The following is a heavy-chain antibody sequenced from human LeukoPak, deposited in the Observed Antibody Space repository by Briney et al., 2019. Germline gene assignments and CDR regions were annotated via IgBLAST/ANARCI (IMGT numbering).Heavy chain of an antibody. J-gene: IGHJ4*02. CDR1: GGSISSYY. CDR2: IYYSGST. V-gene: IGHV4-59*01. CDR3: AREGSGSSGYYSFDY. D-gene: IGHD3-22*01. Sequence: SETLSLTCTVSGGSISSYYWSWVRQPPGKGLEGIGYIYYSGSTNYNPSLKSRVTISVDTPKNQFSLKLSSVTAADTAVYYRAREGSGSSGYYSFDYWGQGTLVTVSS.